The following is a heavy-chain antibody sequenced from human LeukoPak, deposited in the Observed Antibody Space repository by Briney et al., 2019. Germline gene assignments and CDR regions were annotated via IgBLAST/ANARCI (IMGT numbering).Heavy chain of an antibody. CDR2: FDPEDGET. D-gene: IGHD3-10*01. CDR3: ATGVWGMVREIIFDY. CDR1: GYTLTELS. Sequence: ASVKVSCKVSGYTLTELSMHWVRQAPGKGLEWMGGFDPEDGETIYAQKFQGRVTMTEDTSTDTAYMELSSLRSEDTAEYYCATGVWGMVREIIFDYWGQGTLVTVSS. V-gene: IGHV1-24*01. J-gene: IGHJ4*02.